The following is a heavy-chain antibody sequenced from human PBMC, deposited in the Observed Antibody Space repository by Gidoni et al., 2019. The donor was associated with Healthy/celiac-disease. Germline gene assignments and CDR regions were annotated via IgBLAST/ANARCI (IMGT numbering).Heavy chain of an antibody. CDR2: IYYSGST. CDR3: ASQVQYYYDSSGYYNRRPRAEYFQH. CDR1: GGSISSGGYY. V-gene: IGHV4-31*03. J-gene: IGHJ1*01. Sequence: QVQLQESGPGLVKPSQTLSLTCTVSGGSISSGGYYWSWIRQHPGKGLEWIGYIYYSGSTYYNPSLKSRVTISVDTSKNQFSLKLSSVTAADTAVYYCASQVQYYYDSSGYYNRRPRAEYFQHWGQGTLVTVSS. D-gene: IGHD3-22*01.